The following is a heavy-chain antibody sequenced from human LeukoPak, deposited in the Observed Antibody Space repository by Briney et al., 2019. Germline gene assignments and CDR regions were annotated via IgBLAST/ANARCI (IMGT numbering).Heavy chain of an antibody. D-gene: IGHD3-22*01. CDR1: GGSISSSSYY. CDR2: IYYSGST. J-gene: IGHJ4*02. Sequence: SETLSLTCTVSGGSISSSSYYWGWIRQPPGKGLEWIGSIYYSGSTYYNPSLKSRVTISVDTSKNQFSLKLSSVTAADTAVYYCARESYDSSGYYYVWGQGTLVTVSS. V-gene: IGHV4-39*07. CDR3: ARESYDSSGYYYV.